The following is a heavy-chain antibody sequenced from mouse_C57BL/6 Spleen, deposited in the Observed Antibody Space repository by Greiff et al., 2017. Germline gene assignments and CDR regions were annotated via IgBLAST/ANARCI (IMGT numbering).Heavy chain of an antibody. Sequence: VQLQQPGAELVMPGASVKLSCKASGYTFTSYWMHWVKQRPGQGLAWIGEIDPSDSYTNYNQKFKGKSTLTVDKSTSTAYMQLSSLTSEDSAVYYCARDGSLAYWGQGTLVTVSA. J-gene: IGHJ3*01. V-gene: IGHV1-69*01. D-gene: IGHD1-1*01. CDR2: IDPSDSYT. CDR1: GYTFTSYW. CDR3: ARDGSLAY.